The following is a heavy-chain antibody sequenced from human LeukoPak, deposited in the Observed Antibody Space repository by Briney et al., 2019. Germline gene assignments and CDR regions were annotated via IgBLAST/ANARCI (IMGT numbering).Heavy chain of an antibody. V-gene: IGHV3-30*04. D-gene: IGHD3-9*01. CDR1: GFTFSSYA. CDR2: ISYDGSNK. CDR3: ARGDDILTGAPYYYYGMDV. Sequence: GGSLRLSCAASGFTFSSYATHWVCQAPGKGLEWVAVISYDGSNKYYADSVKGRFTISRDNSKNTLYLQMNSLRAEDTAVYYCARGDDILTGAPYYYYGMDVWGKGTTVTVSS. J-gene: IGHJ6*04.